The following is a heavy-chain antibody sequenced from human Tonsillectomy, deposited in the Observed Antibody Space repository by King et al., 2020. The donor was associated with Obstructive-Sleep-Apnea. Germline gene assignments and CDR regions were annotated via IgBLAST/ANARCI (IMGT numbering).Heavy chain of an antibody. CDR1: GFTFSSYS. D-gene: IGHD4-17*01. V-gene: IGHV3-21*01. CDR3: ETVTHSFDY. CDR2: ISSISSYI. Sequence: VQLVESGGGLVNPGGSLRLSCAASGFTFSSYSMNWVRQAPGKGLAWASSISSISSYIYYADSVKGRFTISRDNAKNSLYLQMNSLRAEDTAVYYCETVTHSFDYWGQGTLVTVSS. J-gene: IGHJ4*02.